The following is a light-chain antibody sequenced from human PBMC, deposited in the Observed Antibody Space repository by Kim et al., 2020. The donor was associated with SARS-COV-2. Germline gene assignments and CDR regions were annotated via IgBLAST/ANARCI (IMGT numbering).Light chain of an antibody. CDR2: ATS. J-gene: IGKJ1*01. CDR3: QQTYSRPWT. CDR1: QTISVY. V-gene: IGKV1-39*01. Sequence: DIQMTQSPSSLSASMGDRVTISCRASQTISVYLNWFQQKPGNAPKLLIYATSSLHDGVPSRFSGSGSGTDFTLTISSLQPEDFADYYCQQTYSRPWTFGQGTKVDIK.